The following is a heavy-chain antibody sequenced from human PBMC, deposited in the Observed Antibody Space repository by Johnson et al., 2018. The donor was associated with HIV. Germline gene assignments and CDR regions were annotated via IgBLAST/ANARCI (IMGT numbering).Heavy chain of an antibody. V-gene: IGHV3-30*18. CDR2: TSYDGSNK. Sequence: QVQLVESGGGVVQPGRSLRLSCAASGFAFSNFGMHWVRQAPGKGLEWVAVTSYDGSNKYYADSVKGRFTISRDNSKNTLYLQMNSLRAEDTAVYYCAKSGRFVLVVYAPDVFAIWCQGTMVTVSS. D-gene: IGHD2-8*02. CDR3: AKSGRFVLVVYAPDVFAI. CDR1: GFAFSNFG. J-gene: IGHJ3*02.